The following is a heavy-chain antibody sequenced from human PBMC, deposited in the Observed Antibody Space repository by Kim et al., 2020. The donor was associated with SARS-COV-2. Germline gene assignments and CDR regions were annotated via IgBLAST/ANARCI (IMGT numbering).Heavy chain of an antibody. V-gene: IGHV3-15*01. CDR3: TTEGEYYGSGPSDY. Sequence: AAPVKGRFTISRDDSKNTLYLQMNSLKTEDTAVYYCTTEGEYYGSGPSDYWGQGTLVTVSS. J-gene: IGHJ4*02. D-gene: IGHD3-10*01.